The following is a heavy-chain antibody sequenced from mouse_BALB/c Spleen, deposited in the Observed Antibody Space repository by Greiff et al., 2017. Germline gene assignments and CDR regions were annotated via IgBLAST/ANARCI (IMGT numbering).Heavy chain of an antibody. CDR1: GFTFSNYW. D-gene: IGHD2-5*01. J-gene: IGHJ4*01. Sequence: EVKVEESGGGLVQPGGSMKLSCVASGFTFSNYWMNWVRQSPEKGLEWVAEIRLKSNNYATHYAESVKGRFTISRDDSKSSVYLQMNNLRAEDTGIYYCTRAFSNYDAMDYWGQGTSVTVSS. CDR2: IRLKSNNYAT. CDR3: TRAFSNYDAMDY. V-gene: IGHV6-6*02.